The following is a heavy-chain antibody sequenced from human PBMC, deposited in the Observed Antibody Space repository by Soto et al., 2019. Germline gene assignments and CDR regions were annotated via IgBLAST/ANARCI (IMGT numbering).Heavy chain of an antibody. CDR2: IIPIFGTA. CDR3: SWKDGDGYPTVADY. D-gene: IGHD4-17*01. Sequence: SVKVSCKASGGTFSSYAISWVRQAPGQGLEWMGGIIPIFGTANYAQKFQGRVTITADESTSTAYMELSSLRSEDTAVYYCSWKDGDGYPTVADYWGQGTLVTVSS. V-gene: IGHV1-69*13. J-gene: IGHJ4*02. CDR1: GGTFSSYA.